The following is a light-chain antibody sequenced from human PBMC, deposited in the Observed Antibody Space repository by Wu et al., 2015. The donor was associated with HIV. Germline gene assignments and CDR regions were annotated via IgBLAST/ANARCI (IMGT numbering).Light chain of an antibody. Sequence: EIVLTQSPGTLSLSPGERATLSCRASQSITNSYLAWYQQKPGQAPRLLIDGASNRATGIPDRFSVSGSGTDFTLTISRLEPEDFALYYCQQHDSSPYTFGQGTKLEIK. V-gene: IGKV3-20*01. CDR1: QSITNSY. CDR2: GAS. CDR3: QQHDSSPYT. J-gene: IGKJ2*01.